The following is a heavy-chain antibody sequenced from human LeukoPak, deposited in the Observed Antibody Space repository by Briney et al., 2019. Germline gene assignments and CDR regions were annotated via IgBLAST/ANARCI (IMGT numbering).Heavy chain of an antibody. D-gene: IGHD3-10*01. CDR3: AKDITGDHWYFDL. CDR2: ISSSSSYI. Sequence: GGSLRLSCAASGFTVSGNYMSWVRQAPGKGLEWVSSISSSSSYIYYADSVKGRFTISRDNAKNSLYLQMNSLRAEDTALYYCAKDITGDHWYFDLWGRGTLVTVSS. J-gene: IGHJ2*01. CDR1: GFTVSGNY. V-gene: IGHV3-21*04.